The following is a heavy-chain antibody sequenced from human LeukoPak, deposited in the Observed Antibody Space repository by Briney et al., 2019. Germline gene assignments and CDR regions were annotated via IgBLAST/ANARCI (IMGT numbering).Heavy chain of an antibody. Sequence: GGSLRLSCAASGFTFSSYWMHWVRQVPGKGLVWVSRINTDGNSTRYADSVKGRFTISRDNAKNTLYLQMNSLEAEDTAVYYCARAVETGTDWFDPWGQGTLVTVSS. D-gene: IGHD1-1*01. CDR2: INTDGNST. V-gene: IGHV3-74*01. CDR3: ARAVETGTDWFDP. CDR1: GFTFSSYW. J-gene: IGHJ5*02.